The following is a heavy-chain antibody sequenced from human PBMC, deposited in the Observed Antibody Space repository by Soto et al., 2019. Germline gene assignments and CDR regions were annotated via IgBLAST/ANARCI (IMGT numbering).Heavy chain of an antibody. D-gene: IGHD3-10*01. J-gene: IGHJ6*02. V-gene: IGHV3-30-3*01. CDR3: ARQGGFGEFAGDIPYYYGMDV. CDR2: ISYDGSNK. CDR1: GFTFSSYA. Sequence: QVQLVESGGGVVQPGRSLRLSCAASGFTFSSYAMHWVRQAPGKGLEWVAVISYDGSNKYYADSVKGRFTISRDNSKNTLYLQMNSLRAEDTAVYYCARQGGFGEFAGDIPYYYGMDVWGQGTTVTVSS.